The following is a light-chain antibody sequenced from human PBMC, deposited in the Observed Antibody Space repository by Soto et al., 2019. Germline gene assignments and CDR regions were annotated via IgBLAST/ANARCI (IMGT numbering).Light chain of an antibody. V-gene: IGKV2-28*01. J-gene: IGKJ1*01. CDR2: FGS. CDR3: MQSQQSPPT. Sequence: DIVMTQSPLSLPVTPGEPASISCSSSQSLLQSNGYNYLDWYLQKPGQSPQLLIYFGSYRASGVPDRVSGSGSGTDFTLKIRRVEAEDVGVYYSMQSQQSPPTFGQGTKVEI. CDR1: QSLLQSNGYNY.